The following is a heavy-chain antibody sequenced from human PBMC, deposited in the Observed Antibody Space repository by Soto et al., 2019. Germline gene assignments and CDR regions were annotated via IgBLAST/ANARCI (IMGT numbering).Heavy chain of an antibody. J-gene: IGHJ6*02. Sequence: QVQLVQSGAEVKKPGSWVKVSCKASGRTFSSYAISWVRQAPGQGLEWMGGIIPIFGTANYAQKFQGRVTITADESTSTAYMELSSLRSEDTAVYYCAGPGDYYYYYGMDVWGQGTTVTVSS. CDR3: AGPGDYYYYYGMDV. V-gene: IGHV1-69*12. CDR2: IIPIFGTA. CDR1: GRTFSSYA.